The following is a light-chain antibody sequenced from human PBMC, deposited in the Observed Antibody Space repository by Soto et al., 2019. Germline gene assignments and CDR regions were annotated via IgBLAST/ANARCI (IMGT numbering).Light chain of an antibody. CDR1: QSVGSGY. V-gene: IGKV3-20*01. CDR2: GAS. J-gene: IGKJ5*01. CDR3: QQYDWSPHN. Sequence: EIELTQSPGTLSLSPGERATLSCRASQSVGSGYLAWHQQKPGQAPRLLIYGASNMAAGIPDRFSGSGSGTDFTLTISRLEPEDFAVYYCQQYDWSPHNFGQGTRLEIK.